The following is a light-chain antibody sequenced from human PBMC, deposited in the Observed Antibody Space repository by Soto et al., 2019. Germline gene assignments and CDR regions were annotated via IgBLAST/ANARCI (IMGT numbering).Light chain of an antibody. V-gene: IGKV3-20*01. Sequence: EIVWTQAPGTLSVSPGERATLSCRASQSVSSSYLAWYQQKPGQAPRLLIYGASSRATGIPDRFSGSGSGTYCTLRISGLETEDFAVYYFQQCGSSQGSVG. J-gene: IGKJ2*01. CDR3: QQCGSSQGS. CDR2: GAS. CDR1: QSVSSSY.